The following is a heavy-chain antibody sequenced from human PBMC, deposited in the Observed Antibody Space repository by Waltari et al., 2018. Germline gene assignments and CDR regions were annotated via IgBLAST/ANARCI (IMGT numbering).Heavy chain of an antibody. Sequence: QLQLQESGPGLVKPSETLSLTCTVSGGSISSSSYYWGWTRQPPGKGLEWIGSIYYSGSTYYNPSLKSRVTISVDTSKNQFSLKLSSVTAADTAVYYCARDELLKVGATWGVFDYWGQGTLVTVSS. CDR2: IYYSGST. J-gene: IGHJ4*02. D-gene: IGHD1-26*01. CDR3: ARDELLKVGATWGVFDY. V-gene: IGHV4-39*07. CDR1: GGSISSSSYY.